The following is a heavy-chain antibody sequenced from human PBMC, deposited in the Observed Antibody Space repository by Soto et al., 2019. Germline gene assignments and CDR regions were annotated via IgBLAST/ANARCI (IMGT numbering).Heavy chain of an antibody. V-gene: IGHV1-69*12. J-gene: IGHJ4*02. CDR3: ARERGGGSCYLD. Sequence: QVQLVQSGAEVKKPGSSVMVSCKASGGTFSSYAISWVRQAPGQGLEWMGGIIPIFGTANYAQKFQGRVKITADQSTSTAYMELTSLRSEDTAVYYGARERGGGSCYLDWGQGTLVTVSS. CDR1: GGTFSSYA. CDR2: IIPIFGTA. D-gene: IGHD2-15*01.